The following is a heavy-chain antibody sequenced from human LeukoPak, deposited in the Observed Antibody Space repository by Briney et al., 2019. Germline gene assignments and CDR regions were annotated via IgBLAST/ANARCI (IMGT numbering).Heavy chain of an antibody. Sequence: ASVRVSCKASGGTFSSYAISWVRQAPGQGLEWMGGIIPIFGTANYAQKFQGRVTITADKSTSTAYMELSSLRSEDTAVYYCARRLGYSGYDSNYYYYYGMDVWGQGTTVTVSS. CDR3: ARRLGYSGYDSNYYYYYGMDV. V-gene: IGHV1-69*06. D-gene: IGHD5-12*01. CDR2: IIPIFGTA. CDR1: GGTFSSYA. J-gene: IGHJ6*02.